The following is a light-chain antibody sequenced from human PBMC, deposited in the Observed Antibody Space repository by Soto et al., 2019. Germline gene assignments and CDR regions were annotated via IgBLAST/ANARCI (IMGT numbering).Light chain of an antibody. V-gene: IGKV1-12*01. Sequence: DIQMTQSPYSVSASVGDRVTINCRASQDISSWLAWYRQKPGKAPELLIYDASILQSGVPSRFSGSGSGTDFSLTISSLRPEDVAIYYCQQANSFPWPFGQGTKVEI. CDR2: DAS. CDR3: QQANSFPWP. J-gene: IGKJ1*01. CDR1: QDISSW.